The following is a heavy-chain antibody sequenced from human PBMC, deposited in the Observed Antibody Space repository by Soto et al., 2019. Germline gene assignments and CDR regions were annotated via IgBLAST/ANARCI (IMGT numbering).Heavy chain of an antibody. J-gene: IGHJ6*02. Sequence: PSETLSLTCTVSGGSFGNYYWNWVRQPPGKGLEWIGDIIYSGSTNYSPSLKSRVTLLVDTSKNQFSPKLSPVTAADTAVYYCARVLVDGNYYYGMDVWGQGTTVTVPS. V-gene: IGHV4-59*01. CDR2: IIYSGST. CDR1: GGSFGNYY. CDR3: ARVLVDGNYYYGMDV. D-gene: IGHD2-8*01.